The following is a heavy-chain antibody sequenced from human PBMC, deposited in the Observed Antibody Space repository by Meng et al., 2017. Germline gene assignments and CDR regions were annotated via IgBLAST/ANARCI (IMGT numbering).Heavy chain of an antibody. CDR1: GFTFSSYA. D-gene: IGHD3-10*01. V-gene: IGHV3-74*02. CDR3: ARSGLADAFDI. J-gene: IGHJ3*02. CDR2: SNSDGSST. Sequence: EGQRGVTGGGLLQHGGSLRISFAASGFTFSSYAMSWVRQAPGKGLVWVSRSNSDGSSTSYADSVKGRFTISRDNAKNTLYLQMNSLRAEDTAVYYCARSGLADAFDIWGQGTMVTVSS.